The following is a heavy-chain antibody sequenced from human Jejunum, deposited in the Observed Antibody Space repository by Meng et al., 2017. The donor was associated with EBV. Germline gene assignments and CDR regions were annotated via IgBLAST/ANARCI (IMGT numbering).Heavy chain of an antibody. CDR1: RWSFSGYY. Sequence: QVQLQQLGAGLLQPSETLSLTCAVYRWSFSGYYWSWIRQHPGKGLEWIGEINHSGSTNYNPSLRRRVTISVETSKNQFSLRLNSVTAADTAVYYCARVAFSYTTRSLDSWGQGTLVTVSS. V-gene: IGHV4-34*02. J-gene: IGHJ4*02. D-gene: IGHD3-16*02. CDR3: ARVAFSYTTRSLDS. CDR2: INHSGST.